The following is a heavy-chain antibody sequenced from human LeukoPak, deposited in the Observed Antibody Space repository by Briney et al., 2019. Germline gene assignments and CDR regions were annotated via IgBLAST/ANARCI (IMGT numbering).Heavy chain of an antibody. CDR3: ARNYAGSSGYLDY. CDR1: GFTFSSYA. J-gene: IGHJ4*02. V-gene: IGHV3-30*04. D-gene: IGHD3-22*01. CDR2: ISYDGSNK. Sequence: PGGSLRLSCAASGFTFSSYAMHWVRQAPGKGLEWVAVISYDGSNKYYADSVKGRFTISRDNSKNTLYLQMNSLRAEDTAVYYCARNYAGSSGYLDYWGQGTLVTVSS.